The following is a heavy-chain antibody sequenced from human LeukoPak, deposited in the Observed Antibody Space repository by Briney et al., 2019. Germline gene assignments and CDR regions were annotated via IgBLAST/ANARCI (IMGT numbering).Heavy chain of an antibody. J-gene: IGHJ4*02. CDR2: INAGNGST. CDR1: GYTFTSYA. Sequence: ASVKVSCKASGYTFTSYAMHWVRQAPGQRLEWMGWINAGNGSTKYSQKFQGRVTITRDTSASTAYMELSSLRSEDTAVYYCARDTAGTYWGQGTLVTVSS. D-gene: IGHD6-13*01. CDR3: ARDTAGTY. V-gene: IGHV1-3*01.